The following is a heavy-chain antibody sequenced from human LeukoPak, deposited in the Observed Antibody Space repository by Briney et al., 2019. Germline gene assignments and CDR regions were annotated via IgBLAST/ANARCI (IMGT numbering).Heavy chain of an antibody. D-gene: IGHD3-3*01. V-gene: IGHV1-18*01. J-gene: IGHJ4*02. CDR3: ARTITIFGVVIPTFDY. CDR1: GYTFTSYG. CDR2: ISAYNGNT. Sequence: ASVKVSCKASGYTFTSYGISWVRQAPGQGLEWMGWISAYNGNTNYAQKLQGRVTMTTDTSTSTAYMELRSLRSDDTAVYYCARTITIFGVVIPTFDYWGQGTLVTVSS.